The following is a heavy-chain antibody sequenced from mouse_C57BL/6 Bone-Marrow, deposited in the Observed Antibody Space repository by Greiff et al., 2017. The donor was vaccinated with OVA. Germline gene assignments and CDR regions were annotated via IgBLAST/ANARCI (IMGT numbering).Heavy chain of an antibody. V-gene: IGHV5-9-1*02. CDR2: ISSGGDYI. CDR3: TRSLLITTVVAPFDY. J-gene: IGHJ2*01. CDR1: GFTFSSYA. D-gene: IGHD1-1*01. Sequence: EVMLVESGEGLVKPGGSLKLSCAASGFTFSSYAMSWVRQTPEKRLEWVAYISSGGDYIYSADTVKGRFPISRDNAKNTLYMQMSSLKSEDTAMYYFTRSLLITTVVAPFDYWGQGTTLTVSS.